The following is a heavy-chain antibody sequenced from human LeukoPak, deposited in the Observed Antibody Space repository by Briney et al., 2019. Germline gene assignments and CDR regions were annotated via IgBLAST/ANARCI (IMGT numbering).Heavy chain of an antibody. CDR1: GGSFSGYY. CDR2: INHSGST. Sequence: SETLSLTCAVYGGSFSGYYWSWIRQPPGKGLEWIGEINHSGSTNYNPSLKSRVTISVDTSKNQFSLKLSSVTAADTAVYYCASARDYDSSGYYGWGQGTLVIVSS. V-gene: IGHV4-34*01. J-gene: IGHJ4*02. D-gene: IGHD3-22*01. CDR3: ASARDYDSSGYYG.